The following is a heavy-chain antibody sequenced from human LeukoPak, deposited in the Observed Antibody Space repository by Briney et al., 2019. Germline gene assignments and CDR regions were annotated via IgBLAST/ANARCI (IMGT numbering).Heavy chain of an antibody. CDR3: ARSNQADDY. J-gene: IGHJ4*02. CDR2: INPGGSSI. D-gene: IGHD1-14*01. CDR1: GFTFSSYW. Sequence: GGSLRLSCAASGFTFSSYWMHWVRQVPGKGLVWVARINPGGSSITYADSVKGRFTSSRDNAKNTLYLQMDSLRAEDTGVYYCARSNQADDYWGQGTLVTVSS. V-gene: IGHV3-74*01.